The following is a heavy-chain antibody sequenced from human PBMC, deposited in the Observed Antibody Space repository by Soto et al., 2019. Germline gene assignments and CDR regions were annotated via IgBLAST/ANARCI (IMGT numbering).Heavy chain of an antibody. V-gene: IGHV3-15*07. J-gene: IGHJ4*02. Sequence: GGSLRLSCAASGFTLNNAWMNWVRQAPGKGLEWVGRIRGKTDGGTTDYTASVKGRFTISRDDSKSIAYLQMNSLKTEDTAVYYCTRVGHTTVVTSFDYWGQGTLVTVSS. CDR3: TRVGHTTVVTSFDY. CDR1: GFTLNNAW. CDR2: IRGKTDGGTT. D-gene: IGHD5-18*01.